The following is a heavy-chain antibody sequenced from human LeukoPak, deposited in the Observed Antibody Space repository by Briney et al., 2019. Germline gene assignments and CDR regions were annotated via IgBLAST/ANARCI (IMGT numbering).Heavy chain of an antibody. Sequence: GRSLRLSCAASGFTFSSYAMHWVRQAPGKGLEWVAVISYDGSNKYYADSVKGRFTISRDNSKNTLYLQMNSLRAEDTAVYYCARDMGHAMIVYYFDYWGQGTLVTVSS. D-gene: IGHD3-22*01. V-gene: IGHV3-30-3*01. J-gene: IGHJ4*02. CDR3: ARDMGHAMIVYYFDY. CDR1: GFTFSSYA. CDR2: ISYDGSNK.